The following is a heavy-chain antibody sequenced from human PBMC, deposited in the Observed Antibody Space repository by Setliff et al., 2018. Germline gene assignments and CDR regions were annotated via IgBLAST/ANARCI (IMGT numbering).Heavy chain of an antibody. J-gene: IGHJ3*02. D-gene: IGHD6-6*01. CDR2: ISAYNGNT. V-gene: IGHV1-18*01. CDR3: ARDFPPLYSSSFSDAFDI. CDR1: GYTFTSYG. Sequence: ASVKVSCKASGYTFTSYGISWVRQAPGQGLEWMGWISAYNGNTNYAQKLQGRVTMTTDTSTSTAYMELRSLRSDDTAVYYCARDFPPLYSSSFSDAFDIGGQGTMVTVAS.